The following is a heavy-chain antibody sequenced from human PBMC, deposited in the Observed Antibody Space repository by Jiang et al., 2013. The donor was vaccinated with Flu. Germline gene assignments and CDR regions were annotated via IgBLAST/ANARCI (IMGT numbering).Heavy chain of an antibody. J-gene: IGHJ6*02. Sequence: SMNWVRPGVQGRGVEWVSYISSSSSTIYYADSVKGRFTISRDNAKNSLYLQMNSLRAEDTAVYYCARDSGIVGPYGMDVWGQGTTVTVSS. V-gene: IGHV3-48*01. CDR1: S. D-gene: IGHD1-26*01. CDR2: ISSSSSTI. CDR3: ARDSGIVGPYGMDV.